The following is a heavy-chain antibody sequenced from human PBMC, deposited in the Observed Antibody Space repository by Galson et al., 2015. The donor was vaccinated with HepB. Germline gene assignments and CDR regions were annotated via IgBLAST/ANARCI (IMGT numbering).Heavy chain of an antibody. Sequence: LSLTCAVYGGSFSGYYWSWIRQPPGKGLEWIGEINHSGSTNYNPSLKSRVTISVDTSKNQFSLKLSSVTAADTAVYYCARDVIYDSSGYYSHHRAFDIWGQGTMVTVSS. CDR3: ARDVIYDSSGYYSHHRAFDI. CDR2: INHSGST. D-gene: IGHD3-22*01. V-gene: IGHV4-34*01. J-gene: IGHJ3*02. CDR1: GGSFSGYY.